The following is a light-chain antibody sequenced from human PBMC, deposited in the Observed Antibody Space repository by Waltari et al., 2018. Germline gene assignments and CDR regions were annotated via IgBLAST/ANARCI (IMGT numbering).Light chain of an antibody. CDR3: CSYAGSSYV. CDR2: EVS. J-gene: IGLJ1*01. CDR1: SSDVGSYNL. V-gene: IGLV2-23*02. Sequence: QSALTQPASVSGSPGQSITISCTGTSSDVGSYNLVPWYQQHPGKAPKLMIYEVSKRPSGVSNRFSGSKSGNTASLTISGLQAEDGADYYCCSYAGSSYVFGTGTKVTVL.